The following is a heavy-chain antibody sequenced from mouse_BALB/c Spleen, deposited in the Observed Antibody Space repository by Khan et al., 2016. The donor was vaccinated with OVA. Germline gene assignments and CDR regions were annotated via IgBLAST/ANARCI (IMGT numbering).Heavy chain of an antibody. CDR1: GYSFTTYY. CDR3: TRHGYVAWFTY. CDR2: IDPFSGGT. J-gene: IGHJ3*01. Sequence: VRLQQSGPELMKPGASVKISCKASGYSFTTYYIHWVMQSHGKSLEWIGYIDPFSGGTTYNQNFKGTATLTVDKSSSTAYIHLSNLTSEDSAVYYCTRHGYVAWFTYWGQGTLVTVSA. D-gene: IGHD2-2*01. V-gene: IGHV1S135*01.